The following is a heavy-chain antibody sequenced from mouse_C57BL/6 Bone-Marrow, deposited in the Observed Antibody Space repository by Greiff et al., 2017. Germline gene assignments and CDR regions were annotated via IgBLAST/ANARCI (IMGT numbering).Heavy chain of an antibody. CDR2: IHPNSGST. CDR1: GYTFTSYW. D-gene: IGHD1-1*02. CDR3: ASRGGPWYFDV. J-gene: IGHJ1*03. Sequence: QVQLQQPGAELVKPGASVKLSCKASGYTFTSYWMHWVKQRPGQGLEWIGMIHPNSGSTNYNEKFKSKATLTVDKSSSTAYMQLRSLTSEDSAVYYCASRGGPWYFDVWGTGTTVTVSS. V-gene: IGHV1-64*01.